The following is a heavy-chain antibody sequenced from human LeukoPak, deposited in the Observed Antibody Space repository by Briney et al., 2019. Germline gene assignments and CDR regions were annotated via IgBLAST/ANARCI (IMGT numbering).Heavy chain of an antibody. V-gene: IGHV3-21*01. CDR3: ARQSSYGSGSIYYYYYYMDV. Sequence: PGGSLRLSCAGSGFTFSNYNMNWVRQAPGKGLEWVSSITSSSSYIYYADSVKGRFTISRDNAKNSLYLHINSLRAEDTAVYYCARQSSYGSGSIYYYYYYMDVWGKGTTVTISS. CDR1: GFTFSNYN. D-gene: IGHD3-10*01. CDR2: ITSSSSYI. J-gene: IGHJ6*03.